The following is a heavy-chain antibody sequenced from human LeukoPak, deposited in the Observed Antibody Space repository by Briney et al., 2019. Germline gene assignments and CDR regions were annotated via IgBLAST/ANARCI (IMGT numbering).Heavy chain of an antibody. CDR2: MNPNSGNT. CDR1: GYTFTSYD. V-gene: IGHV1-8*01. D-gene: IGHD3-3*01. J-gene: IGHJ6*02. Sequence: GASVKVSCKASGYTFTSYDINWVRQATGQGLEWMGWMNPNSGNTGYAQKFQGRVTMTRNTSISTAYMELSSLRSEDTAVYYCARTHYDFWSGYYLKEDYYYYGMDVWGQGTTATVSS. CDR3: ARTHYDFWSGYYLKEDYYYYGMDV.